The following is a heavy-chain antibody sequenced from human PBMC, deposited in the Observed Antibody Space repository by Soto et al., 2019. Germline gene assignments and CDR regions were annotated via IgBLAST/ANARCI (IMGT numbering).Heavy chain of an antibody. Sequence: QVQLQESGPRLVKPSETLSLTCTISGASISNHYCQWFRQPPGKGLEWIGYSHYTGGSNYNPSLNSPATISLDTSKNQFFLKLTSVTVADTAVYYCATGGGWLTDYWGQGTLVTVSS. J-gene: IGHJ4*02. CDR1: GASISNHY. CDR2: SHYTGGS. D-gene: IGHD6-19*01. V-gene: IGHV4-59*11. CDR3: ATGGGWLTDY.